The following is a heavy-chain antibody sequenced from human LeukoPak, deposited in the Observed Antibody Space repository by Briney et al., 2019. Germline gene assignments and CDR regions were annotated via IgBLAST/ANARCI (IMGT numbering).Heavy chain of an antibody. Sequence: PGGSLRLSCAASGFTFSSYWMHWVRQVPGMGLVWVSRINSDGSSTSYADSVKGRFTISRDNAKNTLYLQMNSLRAEDTAVYYCARKAGIAAAGNYFDYWGQGTLVTVSS. CDR3: ARKAGIAAAGNYFDY. J-gene: IGHJ4*02. D-gene: IGHD6-13*01. CDR1: GFTFSSYW. CDR2: INSDGSST. V-gene: IGHV3-74*01.